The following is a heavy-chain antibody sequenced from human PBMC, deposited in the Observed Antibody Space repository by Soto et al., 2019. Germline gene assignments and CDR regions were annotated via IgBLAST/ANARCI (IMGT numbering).Heavy chain of an antibody. J-gene: IGHJ4*02. CDR1: GGSFSGYY. CDR3: ARGWGSGVFDY. Sequence: QVQLQQWGAGLLKPSETLSLTCAVYGGSFSGYYWNWIRQPPGKGLEWIGEINHSGSTNNNPSLKSRVTISVDTSKHQFSLKLSSVTAADTAVYYCARGWGSGVFDYWGQGTLVTVSS. V-gene: IGHV4-34*01. CDR2: INHSGST. D-gene: IGHD6-19*01.